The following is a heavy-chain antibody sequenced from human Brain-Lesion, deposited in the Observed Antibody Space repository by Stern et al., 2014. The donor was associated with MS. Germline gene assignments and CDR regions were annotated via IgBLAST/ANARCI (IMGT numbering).Heavy chain of an antibody. CDR1: GFTFSNYW. CDR3: ARGERWFDS. J-gene: IGHJ5*01. D-gene: IGHD3-10*01. CDR2: VNNDGRRT. Sequence: EVQLVESGGGLVQPGGSLRLSCAASGFTFSNYWMHWVRQAPGKGLVWVSRVNNDGRRTSYADSVKGRFTMSRDNAKNTLYLQMNILRVEDTAIYYCARGERWFDSWGQGTLVTVSS. V-gene: IGHV3-74*02.